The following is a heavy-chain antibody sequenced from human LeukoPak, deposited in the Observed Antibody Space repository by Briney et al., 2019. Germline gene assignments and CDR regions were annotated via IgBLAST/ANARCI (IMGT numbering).Heavy chain of an antibody. V-gene: IGHV3-30*04. CDR3: ARVSPRITMVRGVTYDY. Sequence: GRFLRLSCAASGFTFSSYAMHWVRQAPGKGLEWVAVISYDGSNKYYADSVKGRFTISRDNSKNTLYLQMNSLRAEDTAVYYCARVSPRITMVRGVTYDYWGQGTLVTVSS. D-gene: IGHD3-10*01. CDR1: GFTFSSYA. J-gene: IGHJ4*02. CDR2: ISYDGSNK.